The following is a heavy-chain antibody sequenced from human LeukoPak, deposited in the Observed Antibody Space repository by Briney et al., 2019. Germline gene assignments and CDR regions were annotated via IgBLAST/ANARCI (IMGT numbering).Heavy chain of an antibody. J-gene: IGHJ6*03. CDR3: ARDKGGLGRGYYYMDV. CDR1: GGSISSSSYY. V-gene: IGHV4-39*07. D-gene: IGHD3/OR15-3a*01. CDR2: IYYSGTT. Sequence: PSETLSLTCTVSGGSISSSSYYWGWLRQPPGKGLEWIGSIYYSGTTYYNPSLKSRVTISLDTSKNQFSLKLSSVTAADTAVYYCARDKGGLGRGYYYMDVWGKGTTVTVSS.